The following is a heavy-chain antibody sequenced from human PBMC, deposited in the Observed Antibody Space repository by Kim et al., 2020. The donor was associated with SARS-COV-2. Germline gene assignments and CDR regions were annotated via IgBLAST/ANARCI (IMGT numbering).Heavy chain of an antibody. CDR1: GGSFSGYY. D-gene: IGHD6-19*01. CDR3: ARERYSSGWYGLRNWFDP. J-gene: IGHJ5*02. Sequence: SETLSLTCAVYGGSFSGYYWSWIRQPPGKGLERIGEINHSGSTNYNPSLKSRVTISVDTSKNQFSLKLSSVTAADTAVYYCARERYSSGWYGLRNWFDPWRQGTLVTVSS. V-gene: IGHV4-34*01. CDR2: INHSGST.